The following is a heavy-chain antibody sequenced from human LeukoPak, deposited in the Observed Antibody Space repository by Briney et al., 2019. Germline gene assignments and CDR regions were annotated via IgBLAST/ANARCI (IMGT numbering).Heavy chain of an antibody. Sequence: PGGSLRLSCAASGFTFSSYAMHWVRQAPGKGLEWVAVISYDGSNKYYADSVKGRFTISRDNSKNTLYLQMNSLRAEDTAVYYCASPTASSYGPFDYWGQGTLVTVSS. CDR1: GFTFSSYA. CDR2: ISYDGSNK. J-gene: IGHJ4*02. D-gene: IGHD5-18*01. V-gene: IGHV3-30-3*01. CDR3: ASPTASSYGPFDY.